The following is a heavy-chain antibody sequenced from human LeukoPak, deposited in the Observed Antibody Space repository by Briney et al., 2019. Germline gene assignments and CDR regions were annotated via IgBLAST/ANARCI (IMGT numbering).Heavy chain of an antibody. CDR3: ARGGGITMIVVVSRPPYFDY. J-gene: IGHJ4*02. Sequence: KPSETLSLTCTVSGGSISSYYWSWIRQPPGKGLEWIGEINHSGSTNYNPSLKSRVTISVDTSKNQFSLKLSSVTAADTAVYYCARGGGITMIVVVSRPPYFDYWGQGTLVTVSS. V-gene: IGHV4-34*01. CDR2: INHSGST. D-gene: IGHD3-22*01. CDR1: GGSISSYY.